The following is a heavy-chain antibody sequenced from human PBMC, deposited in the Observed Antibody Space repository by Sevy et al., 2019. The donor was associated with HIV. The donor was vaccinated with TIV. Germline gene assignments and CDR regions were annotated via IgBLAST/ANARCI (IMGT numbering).Heavy chain of an antibody. CDR3: ARVPATYYYDSSGQYYFDY. CDR2: IAYDGSNK. V-gene: IGHV3-30-3*01. CDR1: GFTFSSYA. Sequence: GGSLRLSCAASGFTFSSYAMHWVRQAPGKVLEWVAVIAYDGSNKYYADSVKGRFTISRDNSKNTLYLQMNSLRAEDTAAYYCARVPATYYYDSSGQYYFDYWGQGTLVTVSS. D-gene: IGHD3-22*01. J-gene: IGHJ4*02.